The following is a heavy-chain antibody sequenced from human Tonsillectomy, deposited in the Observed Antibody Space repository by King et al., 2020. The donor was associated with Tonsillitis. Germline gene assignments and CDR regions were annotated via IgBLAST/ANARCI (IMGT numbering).Heavy chain of an antibody. D-gene: IGHD3-16*01. J-gene: IGHJ2*01. V-gene: IGHV3-7*03. CDR3: ARDSWGWIRKYWYFVL. CDR2: IKQDGAEA. CDR1: GFTLSNFW. Sequence: VQLVESGGGLVQPGGSLRLSCAASGFTLSNFWMTWVRQAPGKGLEWVANIKQDGAEAYYVDSLKGRFTISRDNAKNSLYLQMNSLRVEDTAVYYCARDSWGWIRKYWYFVLWGRGTLVTVSS.